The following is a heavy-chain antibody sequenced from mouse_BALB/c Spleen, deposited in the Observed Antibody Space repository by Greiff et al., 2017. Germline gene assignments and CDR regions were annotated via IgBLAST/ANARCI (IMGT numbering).Heavy chain of an antibody. CDR1: GFAFSSYD. J-gene: IGHJ2*01. CDR2: ISSGGGST. CDR3: ARALYYFDY. Sequence: EVQRVESGGGLVKPGGSLKLSCAASGFAFSSYDMSWVRQTPEKRLEWVAYISSGGGSTYYQDTVKGRFTISRDNAKNTLYLQMSSLKSEDTAMYYCARALYYFDYWGQGTTLTVSA. D-gene: IGHD6-1*01. V-gene: IGHV5-12-1*01.